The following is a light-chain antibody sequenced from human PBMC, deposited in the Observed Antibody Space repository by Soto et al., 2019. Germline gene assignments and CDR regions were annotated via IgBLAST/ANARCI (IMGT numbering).Light chain of an antibody. Sequence: EIVLTQSPATLSVSPGERVILSCRASQSADISLAWYQQKPGQAPRLLIYGASARATDMPGTFSGRGSGTEFTLTITSLRPEDFGVYYCQQYRSWPRTFGQGTRWIS. CDR2: GAS. V-gene: IGKV3-15*01. CDR1: QSADIS. CDR3: QQYRSWPRT. J-gene: IGKJ1*01.